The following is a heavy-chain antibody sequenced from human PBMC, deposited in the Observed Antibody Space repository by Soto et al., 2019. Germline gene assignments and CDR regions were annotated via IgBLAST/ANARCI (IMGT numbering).Heavy chain of an antibody. V-gene: IGHV1-18*01. J-gene: IGHJ4*02. CDR2: INPYNGNT. D-gene: IGHD3-16*01. CDR1: GYTFTSYG. Sequence: QVQLVQSGAEVKKPGASVKVSCKASGYTFTSYGISWVRQAPGQGLEWMGWINPYNGNTNYAQKLQGRDTMTTDTSTNTASMELRSLRYDDTAVYYCARDWFGVDYWGQGTVVTVSS. CDR3: ARDWFGVDY.